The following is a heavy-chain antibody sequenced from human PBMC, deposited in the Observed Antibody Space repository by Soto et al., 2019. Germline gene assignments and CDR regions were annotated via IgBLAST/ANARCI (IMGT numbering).Heavy chain of an antibody. D-gene: IGHD6-19*01. CDR1: GGSISSSNW. CDR3: ARDHLIAVDRYNWFDP. Sequence: SETLSLTCAVSGGSISSSNWWSWVRQPPGKGLEWIGEIYHSGSTNYNPSLKSRVTISVDRSKNQFSLKLSSVTAADTAVYYCARDHLIAVDRYNWFDPWGQGTLVTVSS. CDR2: IYHSGST. J-gene: IGHJ5*02. V-gene: IGHV4-4*02.